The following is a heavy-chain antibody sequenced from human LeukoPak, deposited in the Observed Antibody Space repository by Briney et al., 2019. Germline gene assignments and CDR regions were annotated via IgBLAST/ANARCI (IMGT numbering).Heavy chain of an antibody. CDR2: ISASGSLT. V-gene: IGHV3-23*01. CDR3: AKGWFGETLHGPHDY. Sequence: GGSLRLSCAASEITFSSYAMSWVRQAPGKGLEWVSSISASGSLTYYADSVKGRFTISRDNSKSKLFLQMNSLTVEDTAVYFWAKGWFGETLHGPHDYWGQGPLVTVSS. D-gene: IGHD3-10*01. J-gene: IGHJ4*02. CDR1: EITFSSYA.